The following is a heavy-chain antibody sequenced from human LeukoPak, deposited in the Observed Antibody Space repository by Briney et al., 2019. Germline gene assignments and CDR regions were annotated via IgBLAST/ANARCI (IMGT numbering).Heavy chain of an antibody. D-gene: IGHD3-10*01. CDR1: GFTFSSYW. V-gene: IGHV3-11*01. CDR2: ISSSGSTK. Sequence: GGSLRLSCAASGFTFSSYWMTWIRQAPGKGLEWVSYISSSGSTKYYADSVKGRFTISRDNAKNSYLQMNSLRAEDTAVYYCARDGHAYGRGSPHYWGQGTLVTVSS. J-gene: IGHJ4*02. CDR3: ARDGHAYGRGSPHY.